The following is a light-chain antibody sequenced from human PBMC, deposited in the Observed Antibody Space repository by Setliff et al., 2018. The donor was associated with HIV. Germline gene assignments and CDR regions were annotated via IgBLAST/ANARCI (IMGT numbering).Light chain of an antibody. Sequence: QSVLTQPASVSGSPGQSITISCSGTNNDIGGYNHVSWYQQKPGKAPELLIYEVNNRPSGISYRFSASKSGNTASLTISGLQAEDEADYYCSSYTIETSYVFGTGTKV. CDR3: SSYTIETSYV. CDR1: NNDIGGYNH. V-gene: IGLV2-14*01. J-gene: IGLJ1*01. CDR2: EVN.